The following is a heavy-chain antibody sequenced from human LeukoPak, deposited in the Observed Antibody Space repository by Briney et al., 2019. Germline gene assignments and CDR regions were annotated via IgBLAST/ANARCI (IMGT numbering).Heavy chain of an antibody. Sequence: SETLSLTWTVPNLSISGSSIYWGWIRQSPGKGLDWIGTIYYSGSTYYNPSLKSRVTISVDTSQNQFSLKLSSVTAADTSVYYCARQAVITRVDYWGQGTLVTVSS. D-gene: IGHD4-23*01. CDR2: IYYSGST. V-gene: IGHV4-39*01. CDR1: NLSISGSSIY. J-gene: IGHJ4*02. CDR3: ARQAVITRVDY.